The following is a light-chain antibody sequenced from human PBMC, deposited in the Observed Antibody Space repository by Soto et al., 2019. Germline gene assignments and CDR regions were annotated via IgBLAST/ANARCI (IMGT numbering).Light chain of an antibody. CDR2: EDN. Sequence: SYELTQPPSVSVSPGQTATISCSGDKLGGKYAYWYQQKPGQSPVFVIYEDNKRPSGIPERFSASNSGNTDTLTIGGTQAMDEADYYCQAWDSSAAAVFGTGTKVTV. CDR3: QAWDSSAAAV. CDR1: KLGGKY. J-gene: IGLJ1*01. V-gene: IGLV3-1*01.